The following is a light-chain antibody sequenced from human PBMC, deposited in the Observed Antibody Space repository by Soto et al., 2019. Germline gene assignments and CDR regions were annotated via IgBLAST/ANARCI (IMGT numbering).Light chain of an antibody. V-gene: IGKV3-20*01. CDR2: AAS. CDR1: QSINSRY. J-gene: IGKJ3*01. CDR3: QQFGSSPGFT. Sequence: EIVLTQSPGTLSLSPGERATLSCRASQSINSRYLAWYQQKPGQPPRLLIYAASSRATGIPDRFSGSGSGTDFTLTISRLEPEDFAVYYCQQFGSSPGFTFGPGTKVDIK.